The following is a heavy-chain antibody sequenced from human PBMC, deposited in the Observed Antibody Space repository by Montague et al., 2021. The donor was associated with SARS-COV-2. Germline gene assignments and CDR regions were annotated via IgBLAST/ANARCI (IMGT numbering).Heavy chain of an antibody. CDR1: GGSISSGGFY. CDR3: ARVNMVVTGSQGYFYGVDV. CDR2: IYSTGST. V-gene: IGHV4-31*03. D-gene: IGHD2-21*02. J-gene: IGHJ6*02. Sequence: TLSLTCTVSGGSISSGGFYWSWIRQLPGKGLEWIAYIYSTGSTYYNPSLKSRVVISVDTSQNQFSLKLSSVTAADTAVYYCARVNMVVTGSQGYFYGVDVWSQGTTVTVSS.